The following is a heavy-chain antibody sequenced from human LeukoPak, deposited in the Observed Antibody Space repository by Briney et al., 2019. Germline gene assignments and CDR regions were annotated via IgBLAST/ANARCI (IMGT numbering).Heavy chain of an antibody. CDR1: AFTFSSFW. Sequence: PGGSLRLSCAASAFTFSSFWMSWVRQAPGKGLEWVANINQDGSETYFVDSVKGRFTISRDNAKNSLYLQMSSLRAEDTAVYYCARVFSGSYSWGQGTQVTVSS. J-gene: IGHJ4*02. CDR3: ARVFSGSYS. CDR2: INQDGSET. V-gene: IGHV3-7*04. D-gene: IGHD3-10*01.